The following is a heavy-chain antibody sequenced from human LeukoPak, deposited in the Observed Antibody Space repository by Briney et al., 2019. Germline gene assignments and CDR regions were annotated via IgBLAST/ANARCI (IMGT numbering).Heavy chain of an antibody. J-gene: IGHJ4*02. Sequence: SETLSLTCTVSGGSISTYYWSWIRQPPGKGLEWIGYIYYSGSTNYNPSLKSRVTISLDTSKNQFSLKLNSVTAADTAMYYCARSFSPDYYDLLDYWGQGTLVTVSS. CDR2: IYYSGST. V-gene: IGHV4-59*01. CDR3: ARSFSPDYYDLLDY. D-gene: IGHD3-22*01. CDR1: GGSISTYY.